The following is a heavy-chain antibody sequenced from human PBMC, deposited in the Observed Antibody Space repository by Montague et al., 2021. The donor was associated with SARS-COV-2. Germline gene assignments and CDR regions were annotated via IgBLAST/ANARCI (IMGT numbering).Heavy chain of an antibody. CDR2: ISRDSAEI. CDR3: ARDSGITGADDY. V-gene: IGHV3-48*02. J-gene: IGHJ4*02. CDR1: GFTFSNYH. Sequence: SLRLSCVASGFTFSNYHMTWVRQAPGKGLQWVSYISRDSAEIYYAESVKGRFTISRDNDRSALYLQMNTLRNEDTAMYYCARDSGITGADDYWGQGTLVVVSS. D-gene: IGHD1-14*01.